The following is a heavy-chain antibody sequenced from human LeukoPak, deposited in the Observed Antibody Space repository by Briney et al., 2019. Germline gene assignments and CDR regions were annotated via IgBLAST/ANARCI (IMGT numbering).Heavy chain of an antibody. V-gene: IGHV4-34*01. CDR3: ARGRGSSWYSTPKFQMDNWFDS. J-gene: IGHJ5*01. CDR2: INHSGST. CDR1: GGSFSGYY. Sequence: SETLSLTCAVYGGSFSGYYWNWIRQPPGKGLEWIGEINHSGSTNYNPSLKSRVTISVDTSKNQFSLKLSSVTAADTAVYYCARGRGSSWYSTPKFQMDNWFDSWGQGTLVTVSS. D-gene: IGHD6-13*01.